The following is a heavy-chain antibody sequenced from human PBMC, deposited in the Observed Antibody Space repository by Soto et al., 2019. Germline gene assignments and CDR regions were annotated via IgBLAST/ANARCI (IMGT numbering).Heavy chain of an antibody. CDR2: ISAYNGNT. Sequence: ASVKVSCKASGYTFTSYGISWVRQAPGQGLEWMGWISAYNGNTNYAQKLQGRVTMTTDTSTSTAYMELRSLRSDDTAVYYCARDYEPAQYNWFDPWGQGTLVTVSS. D-gene: IGHD5-12*01. V-gene: IGHV1-18*01. CDR1: GYTFTSYG. J-gene: IGHJ5*02. CDR3: ARDYEPAQYNWFDP.